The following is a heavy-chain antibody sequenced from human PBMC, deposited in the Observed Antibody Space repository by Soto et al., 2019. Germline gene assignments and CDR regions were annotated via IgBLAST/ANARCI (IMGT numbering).Heavy chain of an antibody. Sequence: GGSLRLSCIASGFTFRDYAIIWVRQAPGKGLECLSVISGRADATHYAASVKGRFTISRDNSRNTAYLDMKNLRDEDTALYYCAKEITSCCYPGLDSCGQATSPTVSS. J-gene: IGHJ4*02. V-gene: IGHV3-23*01. CDR2: ISGRADAT. D-gene: IGHD2-2*01. CDR1: GFTFRDYA. CDR3: AKEITSCCYPGLDS.